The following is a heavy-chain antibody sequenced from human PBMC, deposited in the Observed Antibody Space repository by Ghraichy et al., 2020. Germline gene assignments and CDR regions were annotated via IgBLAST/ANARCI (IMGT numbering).Heavy chain of an antibody. J-gene: IGHJ6*02. CDR2: ISGSGGST. V-gene: IGHV3-23*01. CDR1: GFTFSSYA. Sequence: GESLNISCAASGFTFSSYAMSWVRQAPGKGLEWVSAISGSGGSTYYADSVKGRFTISRDNSKNTLYLQMNSLRAEDTAVYYCATTSNAGEASKYDSSGYYYYYGMDVWGQGTTVTVSS. D-gene: IGHD3-22*01. CDR3: ATTSNAGEASKYDSSGYYYYYGMDV.